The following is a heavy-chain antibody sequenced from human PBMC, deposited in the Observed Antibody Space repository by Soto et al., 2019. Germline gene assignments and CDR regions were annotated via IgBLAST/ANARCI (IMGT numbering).Heavy chain of an antibody. CDR1: GFTFSSYG. CDR2: ISYDGSNQ. CDR3: AKDRVYCSSTSCYTGYYFDY. D-gene: IGHD2-2*02. J-gene: IGHJ4*02. Sequence: PGGSLRLSCAASGFTFSSYGMHWVRQAPGKGLEWVAVISYDGSNQYYADSVKGRFTISRDNSKNTLYLQMNSLRAEDTAVYYCAKDRVYCSSTSCYTGYYFDYWGQGTRVTVSS. V-gene: IGHV3-30*18.